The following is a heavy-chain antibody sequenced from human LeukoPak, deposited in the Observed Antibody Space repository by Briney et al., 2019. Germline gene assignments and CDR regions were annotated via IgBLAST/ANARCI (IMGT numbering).Heavy chain of an antibody. D-gene: IGHD1-26*01. V-gene: IGHV1-18*01. CDR3: ARDREEWELLTNWFDP. Sequence: ASVKVSCKASGYTFTSYGISWVRQAPGQGLEWMGWISAYNGNTNYAQKLQGRVTMTTDTSTSTAYMELRSLRSDDTAVYYCARDREEWELLTNWFDPWGQRTLVTVSS. J-gene: IGHJ5*02. CDR1: GYTFTSYG. CDR2: ISAYNGNT.